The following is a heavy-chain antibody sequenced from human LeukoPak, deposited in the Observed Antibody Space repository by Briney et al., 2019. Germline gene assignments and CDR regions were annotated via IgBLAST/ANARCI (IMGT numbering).Heavy chain of an antibody. D-gene: IGHD6-13*01. J-gene: IGHJ4*02. V-gene: IGHV3-33*01. CDR1: GFTFSSYG. Sequence: GGSLRLSCAASGFTFSSYGMHWVRQAPGKGLEWVAVIWYDGSNKYYADSVKGRFTISRDNSKNTLYLQMNSLRAEDTAVYYCASGYSSSWSIDYWGQGTLVTVSS. CDR2: IWYDGSNK. CDR3: ASGYSSSWSIDY.